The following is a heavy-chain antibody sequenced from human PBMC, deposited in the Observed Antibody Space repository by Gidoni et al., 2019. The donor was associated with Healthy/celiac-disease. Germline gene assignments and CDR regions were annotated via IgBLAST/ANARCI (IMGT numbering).Heavy chain of an antibody. Sequence: QVQLVESGGGVVQPGRSLRLSCAASGFTFSSYGMHWVRQVPGKGLEWVAVISYDGSNKYYADSVKGRFTISRDNSKNTLYLQMNSLRAEDTAVYYCAKDSYIIHTPLGYCSSTSCVGLGAFDIWGQGTMVTVSS. CDR2: ISYDGSNK. D-gene: IGHD2-2*01. CDR1: GFTFSSYG. V-gene: IGHV3-30*18. CDR3: AKDSYIIHTPLGYCSSTSCVGLGAFDI. J-gene: IGHJ3*02.